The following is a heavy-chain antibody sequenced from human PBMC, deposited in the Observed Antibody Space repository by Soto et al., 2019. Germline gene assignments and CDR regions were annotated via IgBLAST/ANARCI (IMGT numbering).Heavy chain of an antibody. CDR3: ARPQDYSGYFDY. V-gene: IGHV1-18*04. CDR1: GYTFSNYD. CDR2: ISTYNGNT. Sequence: QVQLMQSGPEVKKPGASVKVSCKASGYTFSNYDITWVRQAPGQGLEWMGWISTYNGNTDYAPKLQGRVTMTTDTSTSTAYMELRSLRSDDTAVYYCARPQDYSGYFDYWGQGTLVTVSS. D-gene: IGHD2-15*01. J-gene: IGHJ4*02.